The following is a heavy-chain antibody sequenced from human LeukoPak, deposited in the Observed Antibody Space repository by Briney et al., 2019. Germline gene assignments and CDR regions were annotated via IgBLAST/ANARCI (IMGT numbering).Heavy chain of an antibody. Sequence: SVKVSCKASGGTFTTYGISWVRQAPGQGLEWMGGIIPIFGTPNYAQKFRGRVTITADESTSTAYMELSTLRSEDTAVYYCARGNRSYDSSGWIDYWGQGTLVTVSS. J-gene: IGHJ4*02. CDR3: ARGNRSYDSSGWIDY. CDR1: GGTFTTYG. D-gene: IGHD3-22*01. V-gene: IGHV1-69*13. CDR2: IIPIFGTP.